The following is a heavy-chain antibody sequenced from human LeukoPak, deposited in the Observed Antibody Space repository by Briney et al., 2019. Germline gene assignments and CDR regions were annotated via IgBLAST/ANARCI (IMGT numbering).Heavy chain of an antibody. CDR1: GYTFTSYY. J-gene: IGHJ4*02. CDR3: ARDRLPGRWLQHFPQY. V-gene: IGHV1-46*01. D-gene: IGHD5-24*01. CDR2: INPSGGST. Sequence: ASVKVSCKASGYTFTSYYMHWVRQAPEQGLEWMGIINPSGGSTSYAQKFQGRVTMTRDTSTSTVYMELSSLRSEDTAVYYCARDRLPGRWLQHFPQYWGQGTLVTVSS.